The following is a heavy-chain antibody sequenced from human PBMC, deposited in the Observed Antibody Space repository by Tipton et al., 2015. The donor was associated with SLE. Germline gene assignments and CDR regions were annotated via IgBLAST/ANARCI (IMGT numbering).Heavy chain of an antibody. CDR1: GGSITSRSYL. CDR3: AGAWQGYCSGGTCYVLDY. Sequence: LRLSCTVSGGSITSRSYLWGWIRQPAGRGLEWIGRFYPGGTTTYSPSLKSRVTMSVDTSKNQFSLKLRSVTAADTAVYYCAGAWQGYCSGGTCYVLDYWGQGTLVTVSS. J-gene: IGHJ4*02. CDR2: FYPGGTT. D-gene: IGHD2-15*01. V-gene: IGHV4-61*02.